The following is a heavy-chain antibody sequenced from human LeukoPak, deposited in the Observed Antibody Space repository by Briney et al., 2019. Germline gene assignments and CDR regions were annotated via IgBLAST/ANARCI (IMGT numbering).Heavy chain of an antibody. CDR3: ARTYYYDSSGYYAFDI. CDR2: IYPGDSDT. CDR1: GYSFTSYW. J-gene: IGHJ3*02. Sequence: KDGESLKISCKGSGYSFTSYWIGWVRQMPGKGLEWMGIIYPGDSDTRYSPSFQGQVTISADKSISTAYLQWSSLKASDTAMYYCARTYYYDSSGYYAFDIWGQGTMVTVSS. V-gene: IGHV5-51*01. D-gene: IGHD3-22*01.